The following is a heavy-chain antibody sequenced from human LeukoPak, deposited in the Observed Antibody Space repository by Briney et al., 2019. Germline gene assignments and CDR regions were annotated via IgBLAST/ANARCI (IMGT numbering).Heavy chain of an antibody. CDR3: ARHFRYYGSGNMDY. D-gene: IGHD3-10*01. CDR1: GGSFSGYY. V-gene: IGHV4-34*01. Sequence: NPSETLSLTCVVYGGSFSGYYWSWIRQPPGKGLEWMGEVNHSGSTNYNPSLKSRVTISVDTSKNRFSLKLSSVTAADTAVYYCARHFRYYGSGNMDYWGQGTLVTVSS. J-gene: IGHJ4*02. CDR2: VNHSGST.